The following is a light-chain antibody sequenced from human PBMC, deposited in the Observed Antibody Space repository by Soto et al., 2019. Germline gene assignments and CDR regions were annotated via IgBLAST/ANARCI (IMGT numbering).Light chain of an antibody. V-gene: IGKV3-15*01. J-gene: IGKJ1*01. CDR1: QDVTTN. CDR3: QQYRWWPPRT. CDR2: GAT. Sequence: EVVVTQSPDTLSVSPGESATLFCRTSQDVTTNLAWYQQRPGQAPRLLISGATTRATGVSARFSGRGSGTKFTLTISSLQSEDLAVSFCQQYRWWPPRTFGQGTRVEIK.